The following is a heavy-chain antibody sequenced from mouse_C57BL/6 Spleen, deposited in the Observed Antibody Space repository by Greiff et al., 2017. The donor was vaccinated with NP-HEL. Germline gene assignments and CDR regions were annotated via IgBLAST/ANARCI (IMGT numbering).Heavy chain of an antibody. Sequence: VKLMESDAELVKPGASVKISCKVSGYTFTDHTIHWMKQRPEQGLEWIGYIYPRDGSTKYNEKFKGKATLTADKSSSTAYMQLNSLTSEDSAVYFCANTNWDFSFAYWGQGTLVTVSA. CDR1: GYTFTDHT. CDR2: IYPRDGST. V-gene: IGHV1-78*01. J-gene: IGHJ3*01. D-gene: IGHD4-1*01. CDR3: ANTNWDFSFAY.